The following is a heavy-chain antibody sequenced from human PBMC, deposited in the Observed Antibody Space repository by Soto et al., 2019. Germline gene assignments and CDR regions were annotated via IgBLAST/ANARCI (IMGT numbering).Heavy chain of an antibody. CDR3: ARDARGTRGFDEMDI. Sequence: ASVKVSCKASGFTGYHIHWVRQAPGRGLEWMGWINPNSGDTEYAQNFQGRVTMTRDTSFNLVYMEMSGLMSDDTAVYYCARDARGTRGFDEMDIWGQGTTVTVSS. CDR1: GFTGYH. J-gene: IGHJ6*02. D-gene: IGHD3-9*01. V-gene: IGHV1-2*02. CDR2: INPNSGDT.